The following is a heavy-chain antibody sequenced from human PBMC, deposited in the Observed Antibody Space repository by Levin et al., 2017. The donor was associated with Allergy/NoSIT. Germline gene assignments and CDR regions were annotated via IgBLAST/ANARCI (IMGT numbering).Heavy chain of an antibody. Sequence: GESLKISCAASGFIFRSYGMHWVRQRPGKGLEWVAAIWFDGNTKKYGDSVKGRYDISRDNSKNTLFLQMSSLTAEDTAVYYCARESASKRRAFDVWGQGTVVTVSS. CDR3: ARESASKRRAFDV. V-gene: IGHV3-33*01. CDR1: GFIFRSYG. CDR2: IWFDGNTK. D-gene: IGHD2-21*01. J-gene: IGHJ3*01.